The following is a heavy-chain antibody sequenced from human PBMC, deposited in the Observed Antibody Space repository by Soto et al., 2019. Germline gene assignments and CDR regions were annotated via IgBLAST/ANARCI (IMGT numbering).Heavy chain of an antibody. CDR3: ARIVVPGFMSRFDD. V-gene: IGHV3-7*01. CDR1: GFKFSSYW. D-gene: IGHD2-2*01. Sequence: PGGSLRLSCAASGFKFSSYWMSWVRQAPGKGLEWVANIKQDGSEKYYVDSVKGRFTISRDNAKNSLYLQMNSLRAEDTAVYYCARIVVPGFMSRFDDWGQGTLVTVSS. J-gene: IGHJ4*02. CDR2: IKQDGSEK.